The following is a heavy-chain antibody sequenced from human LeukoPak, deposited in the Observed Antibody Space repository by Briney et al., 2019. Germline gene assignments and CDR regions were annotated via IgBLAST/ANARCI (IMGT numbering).Heavy chain of an antibody. CDR1: GASISSDY. J-gene: IGHJ5*02. Sequence: SQTLSLTCTVSGASISSDYWNWIRQPPGKGLEWIGYIYYSGSTNYNPSLKSRVTISVDTSKNQFSLKLSSVTAADTAAYYCAVMYSSSWYWFDPWGQGTLVTVSS. V-gene: IGHV4-59*08. D-gene: IGHD6-13*01. CDR2: IYYSGST. CDR3: AVMYSSSWYWFDP.